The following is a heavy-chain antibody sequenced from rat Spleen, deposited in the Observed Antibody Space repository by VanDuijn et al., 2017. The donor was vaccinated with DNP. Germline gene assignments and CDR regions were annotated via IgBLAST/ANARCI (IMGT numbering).Heavy chain of an antibody. J-gene: IGHJ2*01. CDR2: INSAGSI. CDR3: ARMHYGCDN. D-gene: IGHD1-11*01. CDR1: GYSITSCCR. V-gene: IGHV3-3*01. Sequence: VQLQESGPGLVEPSQSLSLTCSVTGYSITSCCRWTWIRKFPGHKLEWMGYINSAGSIEYNPSLKGRISITRDTSKNQFFLQVNSVTTEDTATYYCARMHYGCDNWGQGVMVTVSS.